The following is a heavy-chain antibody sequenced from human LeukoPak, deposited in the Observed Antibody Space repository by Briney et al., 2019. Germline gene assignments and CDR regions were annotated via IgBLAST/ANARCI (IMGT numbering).Heavy chain of an antibody. CDR2: IKQDGSDK. J-gene: IGHJ4*02. V-gene: IGHV3-7*01. CDR1: GFTFSSYW. CDR3: ARETEMANLDY. Sequence: GGSLRLSCTASGFTFSSYWVNWVRQAPGKGLEWVANIKQDGSDKYYVDSVKGRITISRDNAKKSLYLQMNSLRAEDTAVYYCARETEMANLDYWGQGTLVTVSS. D-gene: IGHD5-24*01.